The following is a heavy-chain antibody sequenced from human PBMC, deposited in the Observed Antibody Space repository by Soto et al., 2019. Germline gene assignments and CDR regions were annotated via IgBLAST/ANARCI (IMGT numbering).Heavy chain of an antibody. Sequence: GGSLRLSCAASGFTFSSYAMAWVRQAPGKGLEWVSTVSGNGDRTHYADSVKGRFTISRDTSKSTVYLEVNSLRAEDTALYYCAKTGSWYYFDYWGQGTLVTVSS. CDR3: AKTGSWYYFDY. D-gene: IGHD6-13*01. J-gene: IGHJ4*02. V-gene: IGHV3-23*01. CDR1: GFTFSSYA. CDR2: VSGNGDRT.